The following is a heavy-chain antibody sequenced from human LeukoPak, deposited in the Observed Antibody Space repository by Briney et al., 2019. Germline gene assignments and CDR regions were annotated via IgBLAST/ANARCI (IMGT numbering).Heavy chain of an antibody. J-gene: IGHJ4*02. CDR3: AKGFYDTQTGYFDY. V-gene: IGHV3-74*01. D-gene: IGHD3-9*01. CDR2: TNYDGSHI. CDR1: RFTLSSYW. Sequence: GVSLRLSCVASRFTLSSYWMIWVRQAPGKGLVWVARTNYDGSHIDYADSVKGRFIISRDNAKNTLYLQMNSLRAEDTAVYYCAKGFYDTQTGYFDYWGQGTLVTVSS.